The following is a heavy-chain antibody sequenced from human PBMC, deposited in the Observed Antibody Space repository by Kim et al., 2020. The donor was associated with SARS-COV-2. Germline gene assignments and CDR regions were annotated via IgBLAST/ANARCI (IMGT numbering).Heavy chain of an antibody. J-gene: IGHJ4*02. V-gene: IGHV3-30*04. CDR1: GFTFSSYA. D-gene: IGHD3-3*01. CDR2: ISYDGSNK. Sequence: GGSLRLSCAASGFTFSSYAMHWVRQAPGKGLEWVAVISYDGSNKYYADSVKGRFTISRDNSKNTLYLQMNSLRAEDTAVYYCASSYDFWSGYPLDYWGQG. CDR3: ASSYDFWSGYPLDY.